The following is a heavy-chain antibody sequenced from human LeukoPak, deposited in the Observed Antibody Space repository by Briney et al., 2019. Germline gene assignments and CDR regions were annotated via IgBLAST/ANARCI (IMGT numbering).Heavy chain of an antibody. Sequence: SETLSLTCTVSGGSVTSYYWSWIRQPPGKGLEWIGYIYYNGGTNYNPSLKSRITISLDTSKNQFSLRLSSVTAADTAVYYCAGGGDKAETGYWGQGTLVTASS. J-gene: IGHJ4*02. CDR2: IYYNGGT. CDR3: AGGGDKAETGY. D-gene: IGHD2-15*01. CDR1: GGSVTSYY. V-gene: IGHV4-59*08.